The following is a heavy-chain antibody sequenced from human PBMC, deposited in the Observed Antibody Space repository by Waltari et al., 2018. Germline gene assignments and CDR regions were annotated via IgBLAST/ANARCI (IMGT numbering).Heavy chain of an antibody. V-gene: IGHV2-5*02. D-gene: IGHD3-3*02. Sequence: QITLKESGPTLVKPTQTLTLTCTFSGFSLSTSGVSVAWFRRPPGKALEWLALIYWDDDKRYSPSLKSRLTITKDTSKKQVVLTMTNMDPVDTATYYCAHSGHFWSGFYVDYYFDFWGQGTLVTVSS. CDR2: IYWDDDK. CDR1: GFSLSTSGVS. J-gene: IGHJ4*02. CDR3: AHSGHFWSGFYVDYYFDF.